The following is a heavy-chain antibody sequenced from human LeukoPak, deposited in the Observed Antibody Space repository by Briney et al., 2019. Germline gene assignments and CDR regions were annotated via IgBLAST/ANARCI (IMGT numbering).Heavy chain of an antibody. CDR3: ARDRPLGYCSSTNCSNWFDP. CDR2: IIPILGIA. J-gene: IGHJ5*02. V-gene: IGHV1-69*04. CDR1: GGTFSSYA. Sequence: ASVKVSCKASGGTFSSYAISWVRQAPGQGLEWMGRIIPILGIANYAQKFQGRVTITADKSTSTAYMELSSLRSEDTAVYYCARDRPLGYCSSTNCSNWFDPWGQGTLVTVSS. D-gene: IGHD2-2*01.